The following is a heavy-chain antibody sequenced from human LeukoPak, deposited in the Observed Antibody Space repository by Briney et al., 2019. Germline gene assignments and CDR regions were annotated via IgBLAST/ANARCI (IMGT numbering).Heavy chain of an antibody. Sequence: WASVKVSCKASGYTFTSYGISWVRQASGQGLEWMGWISAYNGNTNYAQKLQGRVTMTTDTSTSTAYMELRSLRSDDTAVYYCARDQRPLAYSNPRSYYYYYMDVWGKGTTVTVSS. CDR1: GYTFTSYG. D-gene: IGHD4-11*01. V-gene: IGHV1-18*01. J-gene: IGHJ6*03. CDR3: ARDQRPLAYSNPRSYYYYYMDV. CDR2: ISAYNGNT.